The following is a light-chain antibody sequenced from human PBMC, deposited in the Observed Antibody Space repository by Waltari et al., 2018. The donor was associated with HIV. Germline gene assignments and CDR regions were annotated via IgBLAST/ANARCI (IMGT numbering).Light chain of an antibody. CDR1: QSVLYSSNNKNF. CDR3: QQYYTTPQT. CDR2: WAS. J-gene: IGKJ2*01. Sequence: DIVMTQSPDSLAVSPGERATINCKSSQSVLYSSNNKNFLAWYQQKPGQPPKMLIYWASTRESVVPDRVSGSGSGTDFTLTISSLQAEDVAVYYCQQYYTTPQTFGQGTKLEIK. V-gene: IGKV4-1*01.